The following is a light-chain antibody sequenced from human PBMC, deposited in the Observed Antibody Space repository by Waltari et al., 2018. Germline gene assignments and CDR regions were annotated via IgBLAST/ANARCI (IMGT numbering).Light chain of an antibody. CDR2: SIY. CDR3: QQTFTAPLT. CDR1: QNIVSY. Sequence: DIQMTQSPSSLSAAVGDRVTITCRASQNIVSYLHWYQQTPGKVPKLLIYSIYSLQRGVPSRFSANGSGTEFTLTINNLQPEDFTTYYCQQTFTAPLTFGPGTRVDV. V-gene: IGKV1-39*01. J-gene: IGKJ3*01.